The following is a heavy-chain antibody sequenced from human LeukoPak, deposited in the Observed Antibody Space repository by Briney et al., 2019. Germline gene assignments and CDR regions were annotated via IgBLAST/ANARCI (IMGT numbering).Heavy chain of an antibody. CDR2: IYYSGST. J-gene: IGHJ4*02. CDR1: GGSVSSGSYY. CDR3: ASRLDYYDGGGSFDY. V-gene: IGHV4-61*01. Sequence: PSETLSLTCTVSGGSVSSGSYYWSWIRQPPGKGLEWIGYIYYSGSTNYNPSLKSRVTISVDTSKNQFSLKLSSVTAADTAVYYCASRLDYYDGGGSFDYWGQGTLVTVSS. D-gene: IGHD3-22*01.